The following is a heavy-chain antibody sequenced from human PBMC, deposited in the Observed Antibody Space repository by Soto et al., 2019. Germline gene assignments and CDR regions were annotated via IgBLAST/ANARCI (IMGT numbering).Heavy chain of an antibody. J-gene: IGHJ6*02. Sequence: KSSETLSLTCTVSGGSVTSYYWSGIRQPPGKPLEWIGTIYYSGSTTYNPSLKSRVTISVDTSKNQFSLKLGSVTAADTAVYFCARALYGSGVPDVWGQGTTVTVSS. CDR3: ARALYGSGVPDV. CDR2: IYYSGST. D-gene: IGHD3-10*01. CDR1: GGSVTSYY. V-gene: IGHV4-59*02.